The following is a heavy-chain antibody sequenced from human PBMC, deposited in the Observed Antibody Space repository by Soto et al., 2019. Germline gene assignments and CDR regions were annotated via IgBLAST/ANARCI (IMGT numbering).Heavy chain of an antibody. CDR2: SSNSGTFT. CDR1: GFSISDHY. D-gene: IGHD3-10*02. V-gene: IGHV3-11*05. J-gene: IGHJ4*02. Sequence: QVQLVESGGGLVKPGGSLRLTCAASGFSISDHYMSWIRQAPGKGLEWVSYSSNSGTFTKYADSVKGRFSISRDNDKNSLYLEINSLRGEDTAIYYCARSGDNYNVLDYWGQGTPVTVSS. CDR3: ARSGDNYNVLDY.